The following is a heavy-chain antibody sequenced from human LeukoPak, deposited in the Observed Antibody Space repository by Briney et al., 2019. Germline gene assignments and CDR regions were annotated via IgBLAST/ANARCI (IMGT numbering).Heavy chain of an antibody. CDR3: AKERESYFEFDL. CDR1: GFMLSSYW. D-gene: IGHD1-26*01. V-gene: IGHV3-7*03. CDR2: IKQDGSEK. Sequence: GGSLRLSCAASGFMLSSYWMSWVRQAPGKGLEWVANIKQDGSEKYYVDSVKGRFTISRDNSRNTLYLQMNSLRAEDTAIYYCAKERESYFEFDLWGQGTLVTVSS. J-gene: IGHJ4*02.